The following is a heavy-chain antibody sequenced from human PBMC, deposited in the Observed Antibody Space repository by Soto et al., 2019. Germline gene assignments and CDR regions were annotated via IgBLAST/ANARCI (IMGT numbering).Heavy chain of an antibody. D-gene: IGHD6-19*01. V-gene: IGHV3-9*01. CDR1: GFTFGDYA. CDR3: AKDRVAGLVGGFDP. Sequence: PGGSLRLSCAASGFTFGDYAMHWVRQAPGKGLEWVSGISWNSGSIGCADSVKGRFTISRDNAKNSLYLQMNSLRAEDTALYYCAKDRVAGLVGGFDPWGQGTLVTVYS. CDR2: ISWNSGSI. J-gene: IGHJ5*02.